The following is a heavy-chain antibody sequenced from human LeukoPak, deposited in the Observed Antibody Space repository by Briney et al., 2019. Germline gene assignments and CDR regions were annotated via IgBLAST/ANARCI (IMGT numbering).Heavy chain of an antibody. CDR1: GFTFSSYA. J-gene: IGHJ4*02. D-gene: IGHD3-3*01. V-gene: IGHV3-30-3*01. CDR2: ISYDGSNK. Sequence: PGGSLRLSCAASGFTFSSYAMHWVRQAPGKGLEWVAVISYDGSNKYYADSVKGRFTISRDNSKNTLYLQMNSLRAEDTAVYYCARDFLGKGPFDCWGQGTLVTVSS. CDR3: ARDFLGKGPFDC.